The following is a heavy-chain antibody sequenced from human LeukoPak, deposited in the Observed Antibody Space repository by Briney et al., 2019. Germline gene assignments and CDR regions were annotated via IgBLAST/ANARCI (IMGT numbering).Heavy chain of an antibody. CDR1: GGSISSYY. D-gene: IGHD6-19*01. CDR3: ARDAYSSYHLDY. V-gene: IGHV4-59*01. CDR2: ISYTGST. Sequence: SETLSLTCSVSGGSISSYYWSWIRQPPGKGLEWIGYISYTGSTSYNPSLKSRVTVSVDTSKNQFSLKLSSVTAADTAVYYCARDAYSSYHLDYWGQGTLVTVSS. J-gene: IGHJ4*02.